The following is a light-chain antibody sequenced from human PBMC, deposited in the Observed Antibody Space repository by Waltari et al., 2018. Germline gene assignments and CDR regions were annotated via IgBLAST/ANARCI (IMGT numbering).Light chain of an antibody. CDR1: QGIGKY. J-gene: IGKJ1*01. CDR2: ASS. V-gene: IGKV3-11*02. Sequence: SGRASQGIGKYLIGYQQKPGQAPMLSIDASSIKATGIPDRFSGSGSGRDFSLTISSLGPEDFAVYYCQKNEALPATFGQGTKVEIK. CDR3: QKNEALPAT.